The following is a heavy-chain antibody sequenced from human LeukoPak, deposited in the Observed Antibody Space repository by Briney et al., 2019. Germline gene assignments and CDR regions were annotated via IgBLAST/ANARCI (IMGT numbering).Heavy chain of an antibody. D-gene: IGHD6-6*01. Sequence: GGSLRLSCAASGFTFSSYGMHWVRQAPGKGLEWVAVISYDGSNKYYADSVKGRFTISRDNSKNTLHLQMNSLRAEDTAVYYCARDTSSFLDYWGQGTLVTVSS. J-gene: IGHJ4*02. CDR2: ISYDGSNK. V-gene: IGHV3-30*03. CDR1: GFTFSSYG. CDR3: ARDTSSFLDY.